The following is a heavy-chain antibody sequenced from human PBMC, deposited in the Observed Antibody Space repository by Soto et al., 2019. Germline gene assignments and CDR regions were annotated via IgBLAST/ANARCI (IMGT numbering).Heavy chain of an antibody. Sequence: PGGSLRLSCAASGFTFSKYGMHWVRQAPGKGLEWVALIWNDGIRKVYVDSVKGRFTISRDNSKNTLDLQMNNLRDEDTAVYYCARDDDNDANALDYWGQGTLVTVSS. CDR1: GFTFSKYG. CDR3: ARDDDNDANALDY. J-gene: IGHJ4*02. V-gene: IGHV3-33*01. CDR2: IWNDGIRK.